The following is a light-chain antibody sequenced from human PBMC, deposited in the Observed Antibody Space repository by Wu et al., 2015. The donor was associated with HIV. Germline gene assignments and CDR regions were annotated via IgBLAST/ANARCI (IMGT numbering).Light chain of an antibody. J-gene: IGKJ1*01. CDR1: QSISNW. V-gene: IGKV1-5*03. Sequence: DIQMTQSPSTLSASVGDGVTITCRASQSISNWLAWYQQKPGKAPKLLIYKASSLESGVPSRFSGSGSGTEFTLTISSLQPDDFATYYCQQYSFYRTFGQGTKVEIK. CDR2: KAS. CDR3: QQYSFYRT.